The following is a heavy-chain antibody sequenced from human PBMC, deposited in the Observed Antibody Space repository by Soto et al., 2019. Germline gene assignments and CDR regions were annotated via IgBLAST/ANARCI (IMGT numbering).Heavy chain of an antibody. Sequence: QVQLVESGGGVVQPGRSLRLSCAASGFTFSSYGMHWVRQAPGKGLEWVAVISYDGSNKYYADSVKGRFTISRDNSKNTLYLQINSLRAEDTAVYYCAKDGGWCYGDETLNYGMDVWGQGTTVTVSS. CDR1: GFTFSSYG. J-gene: IGHJ6*02. CDR2: ISYDGSNK. D-gene: IGHD4-17*01. CDR3: AKDGGWCYGDETLNYGMDV. V-gene: IGHV3-30*18.